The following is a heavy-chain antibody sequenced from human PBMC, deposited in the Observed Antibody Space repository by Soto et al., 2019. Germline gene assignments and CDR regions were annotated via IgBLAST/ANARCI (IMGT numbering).Heavy chain of an antibody. Sequence: GGSLRLSCAASGFTFSNAWRSWVRQAPGKGLEWVGRIKSKTDGGTTDYAAPVKGRFTISRDDSKNTLYLQMNSLKTEDTAVYYCTTVDIVIYYYYYGMDVWGQGTTVTVSS. V-gene: IGHV3-15*01. J-gene: IGHJ6*02. CDR1: GFTFSNAW. D-gene: IGHD5-12*01. CDR3: TTVDIVIYYYYYGMDV. CDR2: IKSKTDGGTT.